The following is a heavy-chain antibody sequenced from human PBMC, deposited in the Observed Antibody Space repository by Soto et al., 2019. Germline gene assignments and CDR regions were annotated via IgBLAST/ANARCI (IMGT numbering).Heavy chain of an antibody. V-gene: IGHV4-30-4*01. D-gene: IGHD3-10*01. CDR1: GGSISSGDYY. CDR2: IYYSGST. Sequence: SETLSLTCTVSGGSISSGDYYWSWIRQPPGKGLEWIGYIYYSGSTYYNPSLKSRVTISVDTSKNHFSLKLSSVAAADTAVYYCASKRITMVRGVITNCFDAWGQGTLVTVSS. CDR3: ASKRITMVRGVITNCFDA. J-gene: IGHJ5*02.